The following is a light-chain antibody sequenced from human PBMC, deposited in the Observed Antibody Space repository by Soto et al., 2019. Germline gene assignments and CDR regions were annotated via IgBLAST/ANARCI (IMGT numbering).Light chain of an antibody. CDR1: QSIRSF. CDR2: DAS. V-gene: IGKV3-11*01. CDR3: XXCINWPPF. Sequence: EIVLTQSPATLSLSPGDRATLSCRASQSIRSFLAWYQQKPGQAPRLLIYDASNRAPGIPARFSGSGSGTXXXXXXXXLXPEXXXXYXXXXCINWPPFFGQGTKLEIK. J-gene: IGKJ2*01.